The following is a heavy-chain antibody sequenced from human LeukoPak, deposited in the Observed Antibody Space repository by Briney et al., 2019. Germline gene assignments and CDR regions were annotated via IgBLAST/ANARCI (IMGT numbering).Heavy chain of an antibody. CDR3: ARGGTRQLLFRNWFDP. J-gene: IGHJ5*02. D-gene: IGHD2-2*01. CDR2: IYYSGST. V-gene: IGHV4-31*03. Sequence: SETLSLTCTVSGGSISSGGYYWSWIRQHPGKGPEWIGYIYYSGSTYYNPSLKSRVTISVDTSKNQFSLKLSSVTAADTAVYYCARGGTRQLLFRNWFDPWGQGTLVTVSS. CDR1: GGSISSGGYY.